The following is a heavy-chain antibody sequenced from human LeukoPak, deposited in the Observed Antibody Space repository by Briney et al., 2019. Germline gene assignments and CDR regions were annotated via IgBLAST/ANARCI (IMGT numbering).Heavy chain of an antibody. V-gene: IGHV1-69*01. CDR2: IIPIFGTA. Sequence: ASVKVSCKASGGTFSSYAISWVRQAPGQGLEWMGGIIPIFGTANYAQKFQGRVTITADESTSIAYMELSSLRSEDTAVYYCARVNVVVPAAMRGWYFDLWGRGTLVTVSS. CDR1: GGTFSSYA. CDR3: ARVNVVVPAAMRGWYFDL. D-gene: IGHD2-2*01. J-gene: IGHJ2*01.